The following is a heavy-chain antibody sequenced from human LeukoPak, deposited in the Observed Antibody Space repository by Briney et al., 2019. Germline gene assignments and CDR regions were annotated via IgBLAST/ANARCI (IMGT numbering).Heavy chain of an antibody. CDR2: IYSGGST. CDR3: ARTNLLVAFDI. J-gene: IGHJ3*02. Sequence: GGSLSLSCAASGFTVSSNYMSWVRPAPGKGLEWVSVIYSGGSTYYADSVKGRFTISRHNSKNTLYLQMNSLRAEDTAVYYCARTNLLVAFDIWGQGTMVTVSS. CDR1: GFTVSSNY. V-gene: IGHV3-53*04.